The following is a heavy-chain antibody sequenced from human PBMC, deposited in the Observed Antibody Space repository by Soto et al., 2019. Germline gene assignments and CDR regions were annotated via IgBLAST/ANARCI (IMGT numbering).Heavy chain of an antibody. CDR1: GGSFSSYY. CDR3: VSYRNYIVVSGSFFDY. D-gene: IGHD6-19*01. CDR2: INHSGTT. V-gene: IGHV4-34*01. Sequence: SDTLSLTCAVYGGSFSSYYWSWIRQPPGKGLEWIGEINHSGTTNYSPSLKSRVTISVDTSKKQFSLKLSSVTAADTAVYFCVSYRNYIVVSGSFFDYWSQGTLVTVSS. J-gene: IGHJ4*02.